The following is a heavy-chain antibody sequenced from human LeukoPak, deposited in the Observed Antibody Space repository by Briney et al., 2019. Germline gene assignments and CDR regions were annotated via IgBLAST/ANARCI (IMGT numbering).Heavy chain of an antibody. CDR1: GGSFSGYY. V-gene: IGHV4-34*01. D-gene: IGHD3-10*01. Sequence: SETLSLTCAVYGGSFSGYYWSRIRQPPGKGLEWIGEINHSGSTNYNPSLKSRVTISVDTSKNQFSLKLSSVTAADTAVYYCARVLSMVRGVIRWFDPWGQGTLVTVSS. CDR2: INHSGST. CDR3: ARVLSMVRGVIRWFDP. J-gene: IGHJ5*02.